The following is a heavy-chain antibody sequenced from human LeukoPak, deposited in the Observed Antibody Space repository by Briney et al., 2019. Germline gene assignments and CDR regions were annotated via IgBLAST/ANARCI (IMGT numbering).Heavy chain of an antibody. V-gene: IGHV1-2*02. CDR2: INPNSGGT. CDR3: ATEASGLNWFDP. CDR1: GYTFIDYY. J-gene: IGHJ5*02. D-gene: IGHD3-3*01. Sequence: GASVKVSFKSSGYTFIDYYIHWVRQAPGQGLEWMGWINPNSGGTNYAQKFQGRVTMTRDTSIATTYMELSRLTPDDSAVYFCATEASGLNWFDPWGQGTLVTVSS.